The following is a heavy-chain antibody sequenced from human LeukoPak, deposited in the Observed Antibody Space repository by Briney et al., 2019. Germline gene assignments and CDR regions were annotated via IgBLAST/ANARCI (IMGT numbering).Heavy chain of an antibody. CDR1: GFTVSSNY. Sequence: GGSLRLSCAASGFTVSSNYMSWVRQAPGKGLEWVSVIYSGGSTYYADSVKGRFTISRDNSKNTLYLQMNSLSAEDTAVYYCARERVYYYFDYWGQGTLVTVSS. J-gene: IGHJ4*02. D-gene: IGHD5/OR15-5a*01. CDR3: ARERVYYYFDY. CDR2: IYSGGST. V-gene: IGHV3-53*01.